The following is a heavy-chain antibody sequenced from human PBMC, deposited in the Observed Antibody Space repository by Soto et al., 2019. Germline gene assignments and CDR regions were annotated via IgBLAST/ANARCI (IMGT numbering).Heavy chain of an antibody. CDR1: GFTFSDHY. J-gene: IGHJ6*03. CDR3: ARDYCGGDCPSYYYYMDV. V-gene: IGHV3-72*01. Sequence: GGSLRLSCAASGFTFSDHYMDWVRQAPGKGLEWVGRTRSKANSYTTEYAASVKGRFTISRDDSKNSLYLQMNSLKTEDTAVYYCARDYCGGDCPSYYYYMDVWGKGTTVTVSS. D-gene: IGHD2-21*01. CDR2: TRSKANSYTT.